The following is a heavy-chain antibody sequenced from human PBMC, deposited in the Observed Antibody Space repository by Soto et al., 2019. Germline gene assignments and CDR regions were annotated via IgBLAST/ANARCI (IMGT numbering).Heavy chain of an antibody. J-gene: IGHJ4*02. D-gene: IGHD2-15*01. V-gene: IGHV4-31*03. Sequence: QVQLQESGPGLVKPSQTLSLTCTVSGGSINNSGYYWSWIRRYPGKGLEWIGYISDSGSTYYNPSLESRVSISGDTSKNQFSLRLNSVTAADTAVYYCARGLKVDLGHWGQGILVTVSS. CDR2: ISDSGST. CDR3: ARGLKVDLGH. CDR1: GGSINNSGYY.